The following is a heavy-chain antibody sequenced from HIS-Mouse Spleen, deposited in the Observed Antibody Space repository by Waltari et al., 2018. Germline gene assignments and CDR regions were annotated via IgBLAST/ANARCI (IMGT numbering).Heavy chain of an antibody. CDR3: AREIPYSSSWYDWYFDL. J-gene: IGHJ2*01. V-gene: IGHV4-39*07. CDR2: IYYSGST. CDR1: GGSISRSSSS. D-gene: IGHD6-13*01. Sequence: QLQLQESGPGLVKPSETLSLPCTVSGGSISRSSSSWGWIRQPPGKGLEWIGSIYYSGSTYYNPSLKSRVTISVDTSKNQFSLKLSSVTAADTAVYYCAREIPYSSSWYDWYFDLWGRGTLVTVSS.